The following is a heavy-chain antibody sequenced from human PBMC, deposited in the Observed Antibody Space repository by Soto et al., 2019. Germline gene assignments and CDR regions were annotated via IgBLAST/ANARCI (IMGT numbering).Heavy chain of an antibody. J-gene: IGHJ3*02. CDR1: GVSIISYY. V-gene: IGHV4-59*01. CDR3: ARSYVWSRYYHNAFDI. CDR2: IYYSGST. Sequence: PSETLSLTCTVSGVSIISYYWSWILQPPGKGLEWIGYIYYSGSTNYNPSLKSRVTISVDTSKNQFSLKLSSVTAADTAVYYCARSYVWSRYYHNAFDIRGQGPRVTVAS. D-gene: IGHD3-3*01.